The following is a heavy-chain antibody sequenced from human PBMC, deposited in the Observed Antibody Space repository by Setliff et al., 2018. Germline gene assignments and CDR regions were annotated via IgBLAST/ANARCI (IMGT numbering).Heavy chain of an antibody. J-gene: IGHJ3*02. V-gene: IGHV1-18*01. CDR1: GNTFSSFS. D-gene: IGHD2-2*03. CDR2: VSTYNGDT. Sequence: ASVKVSCKASGNTFSSFSITWVRQAPGQGLEWMGWVSTYNGDTKYAQNFRGRVTMTTDISTSTVYMELRTLRSDDTAVYFCARRPISLAGYRKSAFDIWGQGTVVTVSS. CDR3: ARRPISLAGYRKSAFDI.